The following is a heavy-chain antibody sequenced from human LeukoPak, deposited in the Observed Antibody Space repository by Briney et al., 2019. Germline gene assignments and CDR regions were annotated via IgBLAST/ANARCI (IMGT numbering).Heavy chain of an antibody. CDR3: ARMMTPRLYYDSSGYYYGAFDI. CDR2: IIPIFGTA. J-gene: IGHJ3*02. CDR1: GGTFSSYA. Sequence: ASVKVSCKASGGTFSSYAISWVRQAPGQGLEWMGGIIPIFGTANYAQKFQGRVTITADKSTSTAYMELSSLRSEDTAVYYCARMMTPRLYYDSSGYYYGAFDIWGQGTMVTVSS. D-gene: IGHD3-22*01. V-gene: IGHV1-69*06.